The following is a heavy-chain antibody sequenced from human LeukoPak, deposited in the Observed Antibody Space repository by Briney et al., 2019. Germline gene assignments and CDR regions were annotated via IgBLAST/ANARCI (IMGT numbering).Heavy chain of an antibody. D-gene: IGHD6-13*01. J-gene: IGHJ5*02. CDR1: GYTFTAFY. CDR3: ARAHLIATAGYNWFDP. CDR2: INPNSGAT. Sequence: GASVKVSCKASGYTFTAFYMHWVRQAPGQGLEWMGWINPNSGATNYAQKFQGRVTMTRDTSISTAYMELSRLRSDDTAVHYCARAHLIATAGYNWFDPWGQGTLVTVSS. V-gene: IGHV1-2*02.